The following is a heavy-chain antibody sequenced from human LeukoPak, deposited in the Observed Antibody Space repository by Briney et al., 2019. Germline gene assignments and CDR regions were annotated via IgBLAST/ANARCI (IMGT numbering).Heavy chain of an antibody. CDR2: IYYSGST. CDR1: GSSISSYY. J-gene: IGHJ2*01. Sequence: SETLSLTCTVSGSSISSYYWSWIRQPPGKGLEWIGYIYYSGSTNYNPSLKSRVTISVDTSKNQFSLKLSFVTAADTAVYYCASSYRTAWYFDLWGRGTLVTVSS. CDR3: ASSYRTAWYFDL. D-gene: IGHD3-16*02. V-gene: IGHV4-59*01.